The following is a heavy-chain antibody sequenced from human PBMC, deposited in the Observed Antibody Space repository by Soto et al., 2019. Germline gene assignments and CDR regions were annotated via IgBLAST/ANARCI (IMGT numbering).Heavy chain of an antibody. Sequence: GGSLRLSCAASGFTFDDYAMHWVRQAPGKGLEWVSGISWDSASIIYADSVKGRFIISRDNAKNSLYLEMNSLRAEDTAVYYCASLTMVRGVVDAFDIWGQGTMVTVSS. CDR2: ISWDSASI. J-gene: IGHJ3*02. CDR3: ASLTMVRGVVDAFDI. CDR1: GFTFDDYA. V-gene: IGHV3-9*01. D-gene: IGHD3-10*01.